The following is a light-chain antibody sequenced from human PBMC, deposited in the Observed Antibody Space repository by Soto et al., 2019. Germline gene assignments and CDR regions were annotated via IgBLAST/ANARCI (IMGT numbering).Light chain of an antibody. CDR3: QTWGTGIVV. J-gene: IGLJ2*01. Sequence: QPVLTQSPSASASLGASVKLTCTLSSAHSRYAIAWHQQQPEKGPRYLMKLNSDGSHSKGDGIPDRFSGSSSGAERYLTISSLQSEDEADYYCQTWGTGIVVFGGGTKLTVL. V-gene: IGLV4-69*01. CDR2: LNSDGSH. CDR1: SAHSRYA.